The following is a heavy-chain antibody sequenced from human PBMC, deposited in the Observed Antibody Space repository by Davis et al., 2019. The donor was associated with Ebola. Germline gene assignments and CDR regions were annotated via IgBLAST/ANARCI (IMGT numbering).Heavy chain of an antibody. CDR1: GFTFSSYA. D-gene: IGHD2-15*01. J-gene: IGHJ6*04. V-gene: IGHV3-23*01. CDR3: ACYWNGMDV. CDR2: ISGSGGST. Sequence: GESLKISCAASGFTFSSYAMSWVRQAPGKGLEWVSAISGSGGSTYYADSVKGRFTISRDNSKNTLYLQMNSLRAEDTAVYYCACYWNGMDVWGKGTTVTVSS.